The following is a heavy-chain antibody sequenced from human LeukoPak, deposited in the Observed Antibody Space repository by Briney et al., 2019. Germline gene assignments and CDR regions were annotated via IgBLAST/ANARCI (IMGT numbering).Heavy chain of an antibody. CDR1: RFTFSDYA. J-gene: IGHJ4*02. V-gene: IGHV3-33*01. CDR2: IWYDGTTK. CDR3: ARGGFCGTTCPDLLY. D-gene: IGHD2-2*01. Sequence: GGSLRLSCVASRFTFSDYAMHWVRQAPGKGLEWVAVIWYDGTTKYYADSVKGRFTISRDNSKNTVFLQMNSLRAEDTAVYYCARGGFCGTTCPDLLYWGQGTLVTVSS.